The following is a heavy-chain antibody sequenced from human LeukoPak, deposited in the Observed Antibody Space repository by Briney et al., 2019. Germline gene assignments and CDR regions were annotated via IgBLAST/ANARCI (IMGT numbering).Heavy chain of an antibody. CDR2: IYYSGST. J-gene: IGHJ4*02. CDR1: GGSVSSGSYY. V-gene: IGHV4-61*01. CDR3: ARVAHDYYDSSGYYSYIDY. D-gene: IGHD3-22*01. Sequence: SETLSLTCTVSGGSVSSGSYYWSWIRQPPGKGLEWIGYIYYSGSTNYNPSLKSRVTISVDTSKNQFSLKLSSVTAADTAVHYCARVAHDYYDSSGYYSYIDYWGQGTLVTVSS.